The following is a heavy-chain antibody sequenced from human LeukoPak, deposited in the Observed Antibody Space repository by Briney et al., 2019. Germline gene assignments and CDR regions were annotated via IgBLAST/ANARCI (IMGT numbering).Heavy chain of an antibody. Sequence: SETLSLTCTVSGGSISSYYWSWIRQPPGKGLEWIGYIYYSGSTNYNPSLKSRVTISVDTSKNQFSLKLSSVTAADTAVYYCARGHDILTGYYSNWFDPRGQGTLVTVSS. CDR2: IYYSGST. CDR3: ARGHDILTGYYSNWFDP. D-gene: IGHD3-9*01. J-gene: IGHJ5*02. V-gene: IGHV4-59*01. CDR1: GGSISSYY.